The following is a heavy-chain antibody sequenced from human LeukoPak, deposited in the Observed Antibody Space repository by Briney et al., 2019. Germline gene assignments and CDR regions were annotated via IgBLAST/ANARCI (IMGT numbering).Heavy chain of an antibody. Sequence: GASVKVSCKASGYTFTSYDINWVRQATGQGLEWMGWMNPNSGNTGYAQKFQGRVTMTRNTSISTAYMELSSLRSEDTAVYYCARGRRGRGVLRYFDWLFKNDAFDIWGQGTMVTVSS. J-gene: IGHJ3*02. CDR1: GYTFTSYD. CDR2: MNPNSGNT. CDR3: ARGRRGRGVLRYFDWLFKNDAFDI. V-gene: IGHV1-8*01. D-gene: IGHD3-9*01.